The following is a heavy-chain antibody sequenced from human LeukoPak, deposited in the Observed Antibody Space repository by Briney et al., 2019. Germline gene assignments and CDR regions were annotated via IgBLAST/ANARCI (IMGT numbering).Heavy chain of an antibody. D-gene: IGHD5-18*01. Sequence: GASVKVSCKASGYTFTSNYMHWVRQAPGQGLEWMGIINPSGGSTSYAQKFQGRVTMTRDTSTSTVYMELSSLRSEDTAVYYCARDLIRSDSTMVAFDYWGQVTLVTVSS. J-gene: IGHJ4*02. CDR3: ARDLIRSDSTMVAFDY. CDR2: INPSGGST. CDR1: GYTFTSNY. V-gene: IGHV1-46*01.